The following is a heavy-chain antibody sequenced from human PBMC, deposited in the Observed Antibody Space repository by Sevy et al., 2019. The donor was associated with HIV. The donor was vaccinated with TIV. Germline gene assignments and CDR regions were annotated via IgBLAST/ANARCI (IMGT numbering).Heavy chain of an antibody. CDR3: ARDHSRAAEGWFDP. J-gene: IGHJ5*02. D-gene: IGHD6-13*01. CDR2: INPNSGGT. V-gene: IGHV1-2*02. CDR1: GYTFTDYY. Sequence: ASVKVSCKASGYTFTDYYMYWVRQAPGQGLEWMGWINPNSGGTNYAQKFQGRVTMTRDTSISTAYMELSRLRSDDTAMYYCARDHSRAAEGWFDPWGQRTLVTASS.